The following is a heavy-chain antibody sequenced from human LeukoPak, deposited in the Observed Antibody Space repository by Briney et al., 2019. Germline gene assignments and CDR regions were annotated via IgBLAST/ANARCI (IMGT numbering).Heavy chain of an antibody. CDR1: GGSISSSSYY. Sequence: SETLSLTCTVSGGSISSSSYYWGWIRQPPGKGLEWIGSIYYSGSTYYNPSLKSRVTISVDTSKNQFSLKLNSVTAADTAVYYCARKPWVEPLVDYWGQGTLVTVSS. CDR2: IYYSGST. V-gene: IGHV4-39*01. D-gene: IGHD6-13*01. J-gene: IGHJ4*02. CDR3: ARKPWVEPLVDY.